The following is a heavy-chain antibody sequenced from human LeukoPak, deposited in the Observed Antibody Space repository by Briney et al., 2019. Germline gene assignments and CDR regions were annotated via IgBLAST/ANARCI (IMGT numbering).Heavy chain of an antibody. V-gene: IGHV3-23*01. Sequence: GGSLRLSCAASGFTFSSYAMSWVRQAPGKGLEWVSAISDGGGGTFYADSVKGRFTISRDNSKNTLYLQMNSLRAEDTAEYYCARSTVGTSCCTAVDYWGQGTLVTVSS. CDR2: ISDGGGGT. CDR3: ARSTVGTSCCTAVDY. J-gene: IGHJ4*02. CDR1: GFTFSSYA. D-gene: IGHD1-26*01.